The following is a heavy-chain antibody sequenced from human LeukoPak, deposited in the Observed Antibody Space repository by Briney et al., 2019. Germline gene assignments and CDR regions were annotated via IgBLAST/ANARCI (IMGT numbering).Heavy chain of an antibody. V-gene: IGHV4-59*04. D-gene: IGHD5/OR15-5a*01. J-gene: IGHJ4*02. CDR3: ATLVSTRYYFDY. CDR1: GGSVSSYY. CDR2: IYHSGIT. Sequence: SETLSLTCTVSGGSVSSYYWSWIRQPPGKGLEWIGNIYHSGITYYNHFNSSLKSRVTISIDTSKNQFSLRLTSVTAADTAVYFCATLVSTRYYFDYWGQGTLVTVSS.